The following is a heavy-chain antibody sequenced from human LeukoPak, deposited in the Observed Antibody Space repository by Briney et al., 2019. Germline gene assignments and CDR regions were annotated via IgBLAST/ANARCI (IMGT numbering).Heavy chain of an antibody. D-gene: IGHD6-19*01. CDR3: AKGSYSSGWFPVGYFDY. Sequence: GGSLGLSCAASGFTFSSYGMHWVRQAPGKGLEWVAVISYDGSNKYYADSVKGRFTISRDNSKNTLYLQMNSLRAEDTAVYYCAKGSYSSGWFPVGYFDYWGQGTLVTVSS. V-gene: IGHV3-30*18. CDR1: GFTFSSYG. J-gene: IGHJ4*02. CDR2: ISYDGSNK.